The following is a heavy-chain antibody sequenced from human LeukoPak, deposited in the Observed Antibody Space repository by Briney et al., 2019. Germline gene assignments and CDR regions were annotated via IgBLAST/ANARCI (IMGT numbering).Heavy chain of an antibody. J-gene: IGHJ2*01. Sequence: SETLSLTCAVYGGSFSGYYWSWIRQPPGKGLEWIGEINHSGSTNYNPSLKSRVTISVDTSKNQFSLKLSSVTAADTAVYYCARDKGFGELLRVWYFDLWGRGTLVTVSS. CDR2: INHSGST. V-gene: IGHV4-34*01. CDR3: ARDKGFGELLRVWYFDL. D-gene: IGHD3-10*01. CDR1: GGSFSGYY.